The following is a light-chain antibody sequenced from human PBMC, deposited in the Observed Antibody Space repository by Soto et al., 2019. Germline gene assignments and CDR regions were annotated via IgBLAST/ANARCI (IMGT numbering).Light chain of an antibody. CDR2: RNT. CDR1: SSNIGASYD. CDR3: QSFDGSLSGYV. V-gene: IGLV1-40*01. J-gene: IGLJ1*01. Sequence: QSVLTQPPSVSGAPXQXXTISCTGSSSNIGASYDVHWXXXXXXXXXXXLIYRNTNRPSGVPDRFSGAKSGTSAALAITGLQAEDEADYYCQSFDGSLSGYVFGTGTKVTAL.